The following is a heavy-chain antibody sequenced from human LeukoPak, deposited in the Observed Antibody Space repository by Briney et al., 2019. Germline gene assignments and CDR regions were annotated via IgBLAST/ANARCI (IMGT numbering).Heavy chain of an antibody. J-gene: IGHJ4*02. Sequence: KPSETLSLTCAVYGGSFSGYYWSWIRQPPGKGLEWIGEINRSGSTNYNPSLKSRVTISVDTSKDQFSLKLSSVTAADTAVYYCAFRSGWYYYDYWGQGTLVTVSS. CDR2: INRSGST. CDR1: GGSFSGYY. CDR3: AFRSGWYYYDY. V-gene: IGHV4-34*01. D-gene: IGHD6-19*01.